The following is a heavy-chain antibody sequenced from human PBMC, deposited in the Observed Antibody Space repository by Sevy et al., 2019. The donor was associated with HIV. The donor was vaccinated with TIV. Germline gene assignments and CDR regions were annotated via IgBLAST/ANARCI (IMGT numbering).Heavy chain of an antibody. CDR3: ARETHYRRDLDY. J-gene: IGHJ4*02. Sequence: GGSLRLSCAASGFTFSSYSMNWVRQAPGKGLEWVSSISSSSSYICYSDSVKGRFTISRDNAKNSLYLQMNSLRAEDTAVYYCARETHYRRDLDYWGQGTLVTVSS. CDR1: GFTFSSYS. V-gene: IGHV3-21*01. CDR2: ISSSSSYI. D-gene: IGHD3-10*01.